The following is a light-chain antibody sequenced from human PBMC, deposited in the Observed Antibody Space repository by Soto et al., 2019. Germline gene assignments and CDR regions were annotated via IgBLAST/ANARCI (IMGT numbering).Light chain of an antibody. Sequence: DIQMPQSPSSLSASVGDRVTITCRASQTISVYLNWYQQKPGRAPDVLIYSASTRRSGVPSRFSGSGSGTDFTLTITSLQPEDFATYYCQQTYSVPLTFGGGTKVDI. CDR2: SAS. CDR1: QTISVY. CDR3: QQTYSVPLT. J-gene: IGKJ4*01. V-gene: IGKV1-39*01.